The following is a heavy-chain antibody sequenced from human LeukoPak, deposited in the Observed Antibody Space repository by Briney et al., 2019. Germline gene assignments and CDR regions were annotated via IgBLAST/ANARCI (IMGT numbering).Heavy chain of an antibody. D-gene: IGHD3-10*01. CDR2: LYYGGNT. V-gene: IGHV4-39*01. CDR3: ARRAKSRAFDI. J-gene: IGHJ3*02. CDR1: GDPISSSDRY. Sequence: SETLSLTCTVSGDPISSSDRYWAWIRQPPGKGLGWIASLYYGGNTYYNPSLNGRLTMNVDTSKNQLSLTLRSVTAADAALYFCARRAKSRAFDIWGQGTMVTVS.